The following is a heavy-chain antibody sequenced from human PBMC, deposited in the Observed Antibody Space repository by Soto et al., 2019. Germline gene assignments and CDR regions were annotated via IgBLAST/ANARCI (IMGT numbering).Heavy chain of an antibody. CDR3: ARGIGVFDS. D-gene: IGHD3-10*01. CDR2: IYYSGTT. V-gene: IGHV4-30-4*01. J-gene: IGHJ4*02. CDR1: GDSISTYDYY. Sequence: SETLSLTCTVSGDSISTYDYYWSWFRQPPGEGLQWIGYIYYSGTTYYNPSLKSRVTLSMDTSKNQFSLRLSSVTAADTAVYYCARGIGVFDSWGQGTLVTVSS.